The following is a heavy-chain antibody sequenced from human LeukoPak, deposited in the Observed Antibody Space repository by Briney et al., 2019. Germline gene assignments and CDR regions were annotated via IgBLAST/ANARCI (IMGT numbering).Heavy chain of an antibody. V-gene: IGHV3-48*03. CDR1: GFTFSSYA. CDR2: ISSSGSTI. J-gene: IGHJ3*02. CDR3: AREDGLGGAFDI. Sequence: GGSLRLSCAASGFTFSSYAMNWVRQAPGKGLEWVSYISSSGSTIYYADSVKGRFTISRDNAKNSLYLQMNSLRAEDTAVYYCAREDGLGGAFDIWGQGTMVTVSS. D-gene: IGHD5-24*01.